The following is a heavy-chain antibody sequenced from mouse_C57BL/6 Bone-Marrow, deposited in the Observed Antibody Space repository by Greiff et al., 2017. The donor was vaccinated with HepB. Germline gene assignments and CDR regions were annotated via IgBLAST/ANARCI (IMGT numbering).Heavy chain of an antibody. CDR3: ARYYYSNSYAMDY. V-gene: IGHV1-19*01. Sequence: VQLQQSGPVLVKPGASVKMSCKASGYTFTDYYMNWVKQSHGKSLEWIGVINPYNGGTSYNQKFKGKATLTVDKSSSTAYMELNSLTSEDSAVYYCARYYYSNSYAMDYWGQGTSVTVSS. CDR2: INPYNGGT. J-gene: IGHJ4*01. CDR1: GYTFTDYY. D-gene: IGHD2-5*01.